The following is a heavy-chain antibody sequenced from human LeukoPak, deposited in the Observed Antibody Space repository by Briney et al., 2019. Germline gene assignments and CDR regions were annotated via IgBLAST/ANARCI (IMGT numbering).Heavy chain of an antibody. CDR2: IYYSGST. Sequence: SETLSLTCTVSGGSISSYYWSWIRQPPGKGLEWIGYIYYSGSTNYNPSLKSRVTISVDTSKNQFSLKLSSVTAADTAVYYCARDSSYAEDWFDPWGQGTLVTVSS. V-gene: IGHV4-59*01. CDR1: GGSISSYY. D-gene: IGHD6-6*01. J-gene: IGHJ5*02. CDR3: ARDSSYAEDWFDP.